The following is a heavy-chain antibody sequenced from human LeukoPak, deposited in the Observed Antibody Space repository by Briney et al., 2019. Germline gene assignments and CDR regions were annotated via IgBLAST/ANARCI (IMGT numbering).Heavy chain of an antibody. Sequence: PGGSLRLSCAASGFTVSSNYMNWVRQAPGKGLEWVSIIYNDERTYYADSVKGRFTISRDDSKNTVYLQMNSLRAEDTAVYYCARAPGFPDYWGQGTLVTVSS. CDR2: IYNDERT. V-gene: IGHV3-66*01. CDR3: ARAPGFPDY. D-gene: IGHD6-25*01. J-gene: IGHJ4*02. CDR1: GFTVSSNY.